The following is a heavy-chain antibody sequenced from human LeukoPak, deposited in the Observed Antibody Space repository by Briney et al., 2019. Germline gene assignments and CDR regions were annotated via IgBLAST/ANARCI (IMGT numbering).Heavy chain of an antibody. CDR2: ISSSGSNI. D-gene: IGHD3-22*01. J-gene: IGHJ4*02. CDR1: GFTFSSYE. CDR3: ARERNYYDSSGYESY. Sequence: GGSLRLSCAASGFTFSSYEMNWVRQAPGKGLEWVSYISSSGSNIYYADSVKGRFTISRDNAKNSLYLQMNSLRAEDTAVYYCARERNYYDSSGYESYWGQGTLVTVSS. V-gene: IGHV3-48*03.